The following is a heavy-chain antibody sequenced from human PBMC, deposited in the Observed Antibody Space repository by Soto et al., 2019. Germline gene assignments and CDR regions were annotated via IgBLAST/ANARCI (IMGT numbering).Heavy chain of an antibody. CDR2: INPTRGGT. J-gene: IGHJ4*02. D-gene: IGHD6-19*01. V-gene: IGHV1-2*02. Sequence: SSVKVFCKASGYAFSEFYLHCVRQSPGHGLEWVGWINPTRGGTNYAQKFRDRVTVTADPSISTAYMEFSRLSSDDTAVYYCAKGVTAANSGWLSHFYTWGQRTAVTVSS. CDR1: GYAFSEFY. CDR3: AKGVTAANSGWLSHFYT.